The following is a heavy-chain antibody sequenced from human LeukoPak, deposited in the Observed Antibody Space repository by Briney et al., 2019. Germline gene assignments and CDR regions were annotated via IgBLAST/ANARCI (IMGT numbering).Heavy chain of an antibody. CDR1: GFTFSDYA. Sequence: TGGSLRLSCTAAGFTFSDYAVTWVRQAPGKGLECVGFIRNQANGGTADYAASVKGRFTISRDDSKTIAYLQMNSLKTEDTAVYFCSRAYSTGWLGINDYWGQGALVTVSS. CDR3: SRAYSTGWLGINDY. V-gene: IGHV3-49*04. D-gene: IGHD6-19*01. CDR2: IRNQANGGTA. J-gene: IGHJ4*02.